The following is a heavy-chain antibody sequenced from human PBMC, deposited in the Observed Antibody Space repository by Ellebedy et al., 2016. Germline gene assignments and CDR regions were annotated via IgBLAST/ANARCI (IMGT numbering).Heavy chain of an antibody. CDR2: INPSGGNT. V-gene: IGHV1-46*01. J-gene: IGHJ5*02. CDR3: ARGDYGGKSPGRA. D-gene: IGHD4-23*01. Sequence: ASVKVSCXASGYTLTSYYMNWVRQAPGQGIEWLGIINPSGGNTNYAQKFQGRVSMATDTSTTTVYMELSSLRSEDTALYYCARGDYGGKSPGRAWGQGTLVRLL. CDR1: GYTLTSYY.